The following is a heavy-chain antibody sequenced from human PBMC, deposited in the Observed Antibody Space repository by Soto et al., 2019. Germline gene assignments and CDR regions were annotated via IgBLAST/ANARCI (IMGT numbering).Heavy chain of an antibody. D-gene: IGHD4-17*01. V-gene: IGHV4-31*03. CDR3: ARGGYDYGDYVGWFDP. CDR1: GGSISSGGYY. CDR2: IYYSGST. J-gene: IGHJ5*02. Sequence: PSETLSLTCTVSGGSISSGGYYWSWIRQHPGKGLEWIGYIYYSGSTYYNPSLKSRVTISVDTSKNQFSLKLSSVTAADTAVYYCARGGYDYGDYVGWFDPWGQGTLVTVT.